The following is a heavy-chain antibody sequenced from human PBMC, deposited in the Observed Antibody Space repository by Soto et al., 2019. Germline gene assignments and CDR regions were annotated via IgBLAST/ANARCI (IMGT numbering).Heavy chain of an antibody. D-gene: IGHD6-13*01. J-gene: IGHJ4*02. V-gene: IGHV1-69*02. CDR2: IIPILGIA. CDR3: ARLAAAGTQSGY. CDR1: GGTFSSYT. Sequence: QVQLVQSGAEVKKPGSSVQVSCKASGGTFSSYTISWVRQAPGQGLEWMGRIIPILGIANYAQKFQGRVTITADKSTSTAYMELSSLRSEDTAVYYCARLAAAGTQSGYWGQGTLVTVSS.